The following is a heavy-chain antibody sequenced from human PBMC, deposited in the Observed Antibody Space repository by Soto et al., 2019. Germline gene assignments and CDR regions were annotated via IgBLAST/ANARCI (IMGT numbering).Heavy chain of an antibody. CDR3: ANGGSSSRNYYYYYMDV. CDR2: ISYDGSNK. V-gene: IGHV3-30*18. J-gene: IGHJ6*03. Sequence: GGSLRLSCAASGFTFSSYGMHWVRQAPGKGLEWVAVISYDGSNKYYADSVKGRFTISRDNSKNTLYLQMNSLRAEDTAVYYCANGGSSSRNYYYYYMDVWGKGTTVTVSS. D-gene: IGHD6-6*01. CDR1: GFTFSSYG.